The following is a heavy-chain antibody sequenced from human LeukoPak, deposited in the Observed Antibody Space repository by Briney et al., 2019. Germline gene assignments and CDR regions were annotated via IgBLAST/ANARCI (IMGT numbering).Heavy chain of an antibody. CDR1: GFTFGDYT. D-gene: IGHD1-26*01. CDR3: AKDRKWETLRNLVQLPYYFDF. CDR2: ISGGGGDT. V-gene: IGHV3-23*01. J-gene: IGHJ4*02. Sequence: GGSLRLSCVGSGFTFGDYTMSWLRQATGKGREWVSSISGGGGDTYYADGVKGWFTISRDNSKRTVFLQVKSLRAEDTAVYYCAKDRKWETLRNLVQLPYYFDFWGQGSLVTVSS.